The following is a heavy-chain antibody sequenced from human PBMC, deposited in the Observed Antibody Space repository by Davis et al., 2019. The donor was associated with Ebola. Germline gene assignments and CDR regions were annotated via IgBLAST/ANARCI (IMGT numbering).Heavy chain of an antibody. Sequence: GGSLRLSCAASAFTFSSYGMHWVRQAPGKGLEWVAVIWYDGSNKYYADSVKGRFTISRDNSKNTLYLQMNSLRAEDTAVYYGARDGLWFGELLYSFFDYWGQGTLVTVSS. CDR3: ARDGLWFGELLYSFFDY. V-gene: IGHV3-33*01. J-gene: IGHJ4*02. D-gene: IGHD3-10*01. CDR1: AFTFSSYG. CDR2: IWYDGSNK.